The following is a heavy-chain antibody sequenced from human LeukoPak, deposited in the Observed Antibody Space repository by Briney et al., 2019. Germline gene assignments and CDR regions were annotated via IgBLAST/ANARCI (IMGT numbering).Heavy chain of an antibody. CDR1: GYSFSDYY. Sequence: ASVKVSCKTSGYSFSDYYMHWVRQAPGQGLEWTGGIIPIFGTANYAQKFQGRVTITTDESTSTAYMELSSLRSEDTAVYYCARDRYNWNYGYYYYMDVWGKGTTVTVSS. D-gene: IGHD1-7*01. V-gene: IGHV1-69*05. CDR2: IIPIFGTA. J-gene: IGHJ6*03. CDR3: ARDRYNWNYGYYYYMDV.